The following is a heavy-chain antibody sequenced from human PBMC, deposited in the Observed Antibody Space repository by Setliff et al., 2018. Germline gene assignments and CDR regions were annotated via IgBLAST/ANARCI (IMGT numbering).Heavy chain of an antibody. CDR1: GFTSRSYW. CDR3: ARTCSGSGCYAGLES. V-gene: IGHV3-33*08. CDR2: IWDDGGNK. Sequence: GGSLRLSCVASGFTSRSYWMSWVRQAPGKGLEWVAVIWDDGGNKYHADSVKGRFTISRDNSKNTLYLQMNSLRPEDTAVYYCARTCSGSGCYAGLESWGQGTPVTVSS. J-gene: IGHJ4*02. D-gene: IGHD2-15*01.